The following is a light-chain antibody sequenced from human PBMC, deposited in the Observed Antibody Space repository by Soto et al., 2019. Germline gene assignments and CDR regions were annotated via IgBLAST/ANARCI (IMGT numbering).Light chain of an antibody. J-gene: IGLJ2*01. Sequence: QAVLTQPPSVSGAPGQRVTISCTGSSSNIGAGYDVHWYQQLPGTAPKLLISGNSNRPSGVPDRFSGSKSGTSASLAITGLQAEDEADYYRQSYDRSLRGVVFGGGTKVTVL. CDR3: QSYDRSLRGVV. CDR2: GNS. V-gene: IGLV1-40*01. CDR1: SSNIGAGYD.